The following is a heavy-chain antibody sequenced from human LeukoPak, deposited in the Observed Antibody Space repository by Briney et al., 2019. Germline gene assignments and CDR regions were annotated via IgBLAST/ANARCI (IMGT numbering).Heavy chain of an antibody. D-gene: IGHD6-13*01. CDR2: IHHSGNT. CDR3: ARHDDSNTWDANAFDI. CDR1: GGSISRSCSY. J-gene: IGHJ3*02. Sequence: SETLSLTCTVSGGSISRSCSYWGWIRQPPGKGLEWIGSIHHSGNTYYNPSLKSRVTISEDTSKTQFSLRLSSVTAADTAVYYCARHDDSNTWDANAFDIWGQGIRVTVSS. V-gene: IGHV4-39*01.